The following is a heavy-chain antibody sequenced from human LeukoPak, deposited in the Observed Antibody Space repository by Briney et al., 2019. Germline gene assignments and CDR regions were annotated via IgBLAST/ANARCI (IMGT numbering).Heavy chain of an antibody. J-gene: IGHJ5*02. CDR3: ATDLSGYCSSTSCYL. Sequence: ASVKVSCKVSGYTLTELSMHWVRQAPGKGLEWMGGFDPEDGETIYAQKFQGRVTMTGDTSTDTAYMELSSLRSEDTAVYYCATDLSGYCSSTSCYLWGQGTLVTVSS. CDR1: GYTLTELS. V-gene: IGHV1-24*01. CDR2: FDPEDGET. D-gene: IGHD2-2*01.